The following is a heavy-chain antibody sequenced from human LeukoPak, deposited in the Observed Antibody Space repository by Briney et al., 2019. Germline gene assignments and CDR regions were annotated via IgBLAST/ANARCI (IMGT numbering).Heavy chain of an antibody. CDR2: ISSSSIYK. V-gene: IGHV3-21*01. CDR3: ARAYSGSYGLGYYYMDV. CDR1: GFTFSSYS. D-gene: IGHD1-26*01. Sequence: GGSLRLSCAAPGFTFSSYSMNWVRQAPGKGLEWVSSISSSSIYKYYADSVKGRFTISRDNAKKSLYLQMNSLRAEDTAVYYCARAYSGSYGLGYYYMDVWGKGTTVTVSS. J-gene: IGHJ6*03.